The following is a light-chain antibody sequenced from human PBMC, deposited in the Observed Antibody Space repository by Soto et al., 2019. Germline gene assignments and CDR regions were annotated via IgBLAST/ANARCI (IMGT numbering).Light chain of an antibody. Sequence: DLQMTQSPSSLSASVGDRVTITCRASQSISSYLNWYQQKPGKAPKLLIYAASSLQSGVTSRFSGSGSGTEVTLTISSLQPEDFATYYCQQSYSTPITFGQGTRLEIK. CDR2: AAS. CDR1: QSISSY. V-gene: IGKV1-39*01. J-gene: IGKJ5*01. CDR3: QQSYSTPIT.